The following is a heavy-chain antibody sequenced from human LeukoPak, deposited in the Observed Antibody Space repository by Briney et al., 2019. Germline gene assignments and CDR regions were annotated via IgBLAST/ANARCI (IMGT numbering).Heavy chain of an antibody. D-gene: IGHD5-18*01. V-gene: IGHV1-18*01. CDR2: ISPYNDNA. Sequence: GASVKVSCKASGYSFTNYGISWVRQAPGQGLEWMGWISPYNDNANYAQKLQGRVTMTTDTSTTTVYKEVRSLRSDDTAVYYCVRYLDTTMAARYLFGSWGQGTLVTVSS. J-gene: IGHJ5*02. CDR1: GYSFTNYG. CDR3: VRYLDTTMAARYLFGS.